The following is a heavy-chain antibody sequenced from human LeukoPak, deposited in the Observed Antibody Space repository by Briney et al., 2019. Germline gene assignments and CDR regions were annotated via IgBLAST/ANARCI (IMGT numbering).Heavy chain of an antibody. V-gene: IGHV3-30*03. CDR2: ISYDGSNK. D-gene: IGHD3-16*01. J-gene: IGHJ5*02. Sequence: GRSLRLSCAASGFTFSSYGMHWVRQAPGKGLEWVAVISYDGSNKYYADPVKGRFTISRDNSKNTLYLQMNSLRAEDTAVYYCAEGGTTPYNWFDPWGQGTLVTVSS. CDR1: GFTFSSYG. CDR3: AEGGTTPYNWFDP.